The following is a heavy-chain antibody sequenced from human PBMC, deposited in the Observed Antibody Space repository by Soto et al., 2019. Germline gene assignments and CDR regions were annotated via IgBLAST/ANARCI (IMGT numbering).Heavy chain of an antibody. J-gene: IGHJ6*02. CDR3: ARDGNIYGLDV. V-gene: IGHV1-18*01. D-gene: IGHD1-1*01. Sequence: ASVKVSCKASGYTFTSYGIYWVRQAPGQGLEWMGWISSYNGNTKYAQKLQGRVTMTTDTSTSTAYMELRSLRSDDTAVYYRARDGNIYGLDVWGQGTTVTVSS. CDR2: ISSYNGNT. CDR1: GYTFTSYG.